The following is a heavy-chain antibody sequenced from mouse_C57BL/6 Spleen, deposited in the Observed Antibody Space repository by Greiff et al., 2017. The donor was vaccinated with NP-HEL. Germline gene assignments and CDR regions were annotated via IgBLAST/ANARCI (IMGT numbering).Heavy chain of an antibody. CDR1: GFTFSSYA. J-gene: IGHJ2*01. D-gene: IGHD1-1*01. CDR3: TRGLLRYHFDY. Sequence: EVKLEESGEGLVKPGGSLKLSCAASGFTFSSYAMSWVRQTPEKRLEWVAYISSGGDYIYYADTVKGRFTISRDNARNTLYLQMSSLKSEDTAMYYCTRGLLRYHFDYWGQGTTLTVSS. V-gene: IGHV5S21*01. CDR2: ISSGGDYI.